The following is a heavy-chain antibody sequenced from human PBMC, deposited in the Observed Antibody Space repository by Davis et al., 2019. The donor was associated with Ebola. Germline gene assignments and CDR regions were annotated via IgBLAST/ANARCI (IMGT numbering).Heavy chain of an antibody. Sequence: SETLSLTCTVSGGSISSYYWSWIRQPPGKGLEWIGYIYYSGSTNYNPSLKRRVNISVDTSKNQFSLKLSSVTAADTAVYYCARHDYDFWSGYYTGDWFDPWGQGTLVTVSS. CDR2: IYYSGST. V-gene: IGHV4-59*08. CDR1: GGSISSYY. D-gene: IGHD3-3*01. J-gene: IGHJ5*02. CDR3: ARHDYDFWSGYYTGDWFDP.